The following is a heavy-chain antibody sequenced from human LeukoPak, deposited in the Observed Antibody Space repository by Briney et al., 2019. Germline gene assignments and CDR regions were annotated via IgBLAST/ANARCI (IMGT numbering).Heavy chain of an antibody. V-gene: IGHV3-48*01. CDR2: ISSSSSTI. Sequence: PGGSLRLSCAASGFTFSSYTMNWVRQAPGKGLEWVSYISSSSSTIYYADSVKGRFTISRDNAKNSLYLQMNSLRAEDTAVYYCARGYYDSSGYYYNYYFDYWGQGTLVTVSS. D-gene: IGHD3-22*01. CDR1: GFTFSSYT. J-gene: IGHJ4*02. CDR3: ARGYYDSSGYYYNYYFDY.